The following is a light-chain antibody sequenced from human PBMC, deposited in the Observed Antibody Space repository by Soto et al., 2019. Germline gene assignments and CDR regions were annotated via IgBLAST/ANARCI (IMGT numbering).Light chain of an antibody. CDR2: GNS. J-gene: IGLJ1*01. CDR1: SSNIGAGYD. V-gene: IGLV1-40*01. Sequence: QSVLTQPPSVSGAPGQSVTISCTWNSSNIGAGYDVHWYQHLPGTAPKLLIYGNSNRPSGVPDRFSGSKSGTSASLAITGLQAEDEADYYCQSYDRSLSGFHVFGTGTKVTVL. CDR3: QSYDRSLSGFHV.